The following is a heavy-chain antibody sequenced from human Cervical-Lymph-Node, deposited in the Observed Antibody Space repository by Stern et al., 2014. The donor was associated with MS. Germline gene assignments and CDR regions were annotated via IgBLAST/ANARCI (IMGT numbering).Heavy chain of an antibody. CDR3: ARAQDYSNVVANY. J-gene: IGHJ4*02. CDR2: INPTTGRT. D-gene: IGHD2-8*01. Sequence: VQLVESGAEVKKPGASMRVSCKASGYTFTNYYVHWVRQAPGQRLEWMGIINPTTGRTSYAQRFQGRVTMTRDTSTNTAYMELSSRGPEDTAVYFCARAQDYSNVVANYWGQGTLVTVSS. CDR1: GYTFTNYY. V-gene: IGHV1-46*03.